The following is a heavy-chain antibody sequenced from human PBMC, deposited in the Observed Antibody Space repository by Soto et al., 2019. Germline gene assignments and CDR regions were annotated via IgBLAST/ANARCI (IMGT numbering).Heavy chain of an antibody. D-gene: IGHD3-10*01. J-gene: IGHJ5*02. Sequence: SETLSLTCTVSGGSISSFDWNWIRQPPGKGLEWIGYISYSGSTNYNPSLKSRVTISVDTSKNQFSLKLSSVTATDTAVYYCARSINPWGQGTLGTVSS. CDR1: GGSISSFD. CDR2: ISYSGST. CDR3: ARSINP. V-gene: IGHV4-59*08.